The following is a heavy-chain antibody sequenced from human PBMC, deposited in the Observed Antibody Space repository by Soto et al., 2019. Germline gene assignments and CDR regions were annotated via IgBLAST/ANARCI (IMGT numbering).Heavy chain of an antibody. CDR3: AGKFDSSSWYVLSQKIGGYGMAV. CDR2: SFPSGST. J-gene: IGHJ6*02. V-gene: IGHV4-59*01. Sequence: NPSETLSLTCTVSGDSISTYYCSWIRQAPGRGLEWIGYSFPSGSTKYNPSLKSRATISVDTAKNQFSLKLSSVTAADTAVYYCAGKFDSSSWYVLSQKIGGYGMAVRGQGTTVTVSS. CDR1: GDSISTYY. D-gene: IGHD6-13*01.